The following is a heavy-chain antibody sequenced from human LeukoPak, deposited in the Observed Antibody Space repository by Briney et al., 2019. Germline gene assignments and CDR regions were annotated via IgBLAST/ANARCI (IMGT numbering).Heavy chain of an antibody. V-gene: IGHV3-23*01. CDR1: GFTFNSFA. CDR3: ANTHDYRDY. Sequence: GGSLRLSCAASGFTFNSFAMRWVRQAPGEGLEWVSGFDESGAGTFYAGSVKGRFTIPRDNSKNTLFLQMNSLRVEDTAVYYCANTHDYRDYWGEGTLVTVSS. J-gene: IGHJ4*02. CDR2: FDESGAGT.